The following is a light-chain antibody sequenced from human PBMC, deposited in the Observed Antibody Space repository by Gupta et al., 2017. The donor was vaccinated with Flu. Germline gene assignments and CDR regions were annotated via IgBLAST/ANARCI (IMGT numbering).Light chain of an antibody. J-gene: IGLJ1*01. CDR2: GKT. CDR1: SIRSSY. V-gene: IGLV3-19*01. Sequence: SSEVTQDPTVSVALGQTVRITCQGDSIRSSYVTWYQQKPGQAPVVVIFGKTNRPSGIPDRFSGSGSGNTASLTITGAQAEDEADYYCKSRDRSGNPSYVFRPGTKVTVL. CDR3: KSRDRSGNPSYV.